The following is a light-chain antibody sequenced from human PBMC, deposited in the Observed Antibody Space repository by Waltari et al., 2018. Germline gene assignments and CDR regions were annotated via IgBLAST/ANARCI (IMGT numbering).Light chain of an antibody. Sequence: QSALTQPASVSGSPGQSITIPCTGTSSDVGSYHLVSWYQQHPGKVPHLMIYEDSKRPSGLSNRFSGSKSGNTASLTISGLQAEDEADYYCCSYAAGGSSVLFGGGTKLTVL. CDR1: SSDVGSYHL. V-gene: IGLV2-23*01. CDR2: EDS. J-gene: IGLJ2*01. CDR3: CSYAAGGSSVL.